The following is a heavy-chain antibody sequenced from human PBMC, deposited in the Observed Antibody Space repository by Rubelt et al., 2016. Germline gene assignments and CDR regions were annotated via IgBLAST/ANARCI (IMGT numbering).Heavy chain of an antibody. J-gene: IGHJ3*02. D-gene: IGHD5-24*01. CDR2: MYSDGRT. V-gene: IGHV3-66*02. CDR3: AKSTILAFDI. Sequence: GGSLKLSCDSSKFTVSLEYMNWVRQATGKGLEWVSIMYSDGRTFYADSVRGRFTISRDSSKKTLYLQMDYLRPEDTAVYFCAKSTILAFDIWGQGTMVIVSS. CDR1: KFTVSLEY.